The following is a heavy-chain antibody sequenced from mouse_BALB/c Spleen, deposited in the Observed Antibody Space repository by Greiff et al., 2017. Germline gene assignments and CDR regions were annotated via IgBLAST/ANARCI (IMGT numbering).Heavy chain of an antibody. Sequence: DVKLVESGGGLVQPGGSLKLSCAASGFTFSSYTMSWVRQTPEKRLEWVAYISNGGGSTYYPDTVKGRFTISRDNAKNTLYLQMSSLKSEDTAMYYCARQIYLAHAMDYWGQGTSVTVSS. D-gene: IGHD2-3*01. CDR3: ARQIYLAHAMDY. V-gene: IGHV5-12-2*01. CDR2: ISNGGGST. J-gene: IGHJ4*01. CDR1: GFTFSSYT.